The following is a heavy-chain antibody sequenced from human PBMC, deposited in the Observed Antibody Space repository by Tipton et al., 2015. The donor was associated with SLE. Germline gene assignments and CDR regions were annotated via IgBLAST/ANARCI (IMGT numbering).Heavy chain of an antibody. D-gene: IGHD6-13*01. J-gene: IGHJ4*02. V-gene: IGHV4-34*01. CDR3: ARHRAGGMRDY. CDR1: GYSISSGYY. Sequence: TLSLTCAVSGYSISSGYYWSWIRQPPGKGLEWIGEINHSGSTNYNPSLKSRVTISVDTSKNQFSLKLSSVTAADTAVYYCARHRAGGMRDYWGQGTLVTVSS. CDR2: INHSGST.